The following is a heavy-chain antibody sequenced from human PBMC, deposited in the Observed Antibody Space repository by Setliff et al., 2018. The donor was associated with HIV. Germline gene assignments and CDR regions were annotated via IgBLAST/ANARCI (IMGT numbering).Heavy chain of an antibody. Sequence: SETLSLTCTVSGGSISSYYWSWIRQPAGKGLEWIGRIYTSGSTNYNPSLKSRVTISVDRSKRQFSLNLSSVTAADTAIYYCTRGPEGVAGGDYWGQGTLVTVSS. D-gene: IGHD3-3*01. V-gene: IGHV4-4*07. CDR1: GGSISSYY. J-gene: IGHJ4*02. CDR3: TRGPEGVAGGDY. CDR2: IYTSGST.